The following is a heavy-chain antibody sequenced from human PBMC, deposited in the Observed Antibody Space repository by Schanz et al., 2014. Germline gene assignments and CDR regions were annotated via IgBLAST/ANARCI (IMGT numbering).Heavy chain of an antibody. CDR3: ARDQSPYTNSSDVRYFDY. Sequence: QVQLVQSGDEVKKPGASVKVSCKTSGYTFSDYGITWVRQAPGQGLEWVGWISPYTGNTHYFDKREGRVTITTATSASTAYMELRSLRSDDTAMYYCARDQSPYTNSSDVRYFDYWGQGSLGDVSS. V-gene: IGHV1-18*01. CDR2: ISPYTGNT. D-gene: IGHD6-6*01. J-gene: IGHJ4*02. CDR1: GYTFSDYG.